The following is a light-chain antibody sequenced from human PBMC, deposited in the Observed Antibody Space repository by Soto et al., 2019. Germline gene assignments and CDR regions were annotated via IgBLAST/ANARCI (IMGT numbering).Light chain of an antibody. Sequence: DIPMTQSPSSLSASVGDRVTITCQASQDITNYLNWYQHKPGKAPKLLIYDASNLQTGVPSRFSGSASGTDFTFTISSLQPEDIATYYCQQYDNLPYTFGQGTKLEIK. CDR3: QQYDNLPYT. J-gene: IGKJ2*01. CDR2: DAS. V-gene: IGKV1-33*01. CDR1: QDITNY.